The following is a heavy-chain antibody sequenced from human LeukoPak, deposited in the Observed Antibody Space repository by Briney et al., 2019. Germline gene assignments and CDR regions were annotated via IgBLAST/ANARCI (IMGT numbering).Heavy chain of an antibody. Sequence: GSLRLSCAASGFTFSSYAITWVRQPPGKGLEWIGEIYHSGSTNYNPSLKSRVTISVDKSKNQFSLKLSSVTAADTAVYYCARDPVVVVAATRGGYGMDVWGQGTTVTVSS. CDR1: GFTFSSYAI. D-gene: IGHD2-15*01. V-gene: IGHV4-4*02. CDR2: IYHSGST. CDR3: ARDPVVVVAATRGGYGMDV. J-gene: IGHJ6*02.